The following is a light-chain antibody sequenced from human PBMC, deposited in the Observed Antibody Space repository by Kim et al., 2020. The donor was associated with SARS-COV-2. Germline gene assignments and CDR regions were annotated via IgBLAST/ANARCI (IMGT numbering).Light chain of an antibody. J-gene: IGKJ1*01. Sequence: DIVLTQSPSTLSLSPGERATLSCRASQSITGNYLVWYQQKPGQAPRLLIYGAFNRATGIPDRFSGSGSGTDFFLTISRLEPEDFAVYYCQQHSSSSWTFGQGTKVDIK. CDR3: QQHSSSSWT. CDR1: QSITGNY. CDR2: GAF. V-gene: IGKV3-20*01.